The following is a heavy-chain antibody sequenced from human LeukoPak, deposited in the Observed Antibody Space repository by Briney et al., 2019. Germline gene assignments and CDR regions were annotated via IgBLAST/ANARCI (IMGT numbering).Heavy chain of an antibody. CDR3: ARHSTGTTFFADY. CDR1: GYTFTGYY. J-gene: IGHJ4*02. D-gene: IGHD1-1*01. Sequence: GASVKVSCKASGYTFTGYYMHWVRQAPGQGLEWMGWINPNSGGTNFAQKFQGRVTMTRDTSISTAYMDLSRLRSDDTAVYYCARHSTGTTFFADYWGQGTLVTVSS. V-gene: IGHV1-2*02. CDR2: INPNSGGT.